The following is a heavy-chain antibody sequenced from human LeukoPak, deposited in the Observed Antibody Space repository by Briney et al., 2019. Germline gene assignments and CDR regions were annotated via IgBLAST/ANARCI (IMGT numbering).Heavy chain of an antibody. V-gene: IGHV1-2*06. CDR1: GYTFTGYY. D-gene: IGHD3-10*01. J-gene: IGHJ4*02. CDR2: INPNSGGT. Sequence: GASVKVSCKASGYTFTGYYMHWVRRAPGQGLEWMGRINPNSGGTNYAQKFQGRVTMTRDTPISTAYMELSRLRSDDTAVYYCARVIVGYGPDYFDYWGQGTLVTVSS. CDR3: ARVIVGYGPDYFDY.